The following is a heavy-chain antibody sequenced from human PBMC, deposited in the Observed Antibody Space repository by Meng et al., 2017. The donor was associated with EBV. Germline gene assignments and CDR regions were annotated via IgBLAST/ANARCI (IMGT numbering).Heavy chain of an antibody. D-gene: IGHD6-19*01. CDR2: FNAGNDNT. CDR1: GFSFTSYA. V-gene: IGHV1-3*01. Sequence: QVQLVQSGAGVKKPGASVKVSCKASGFSFTSYAMHWVRQAPGQRLEWMGWFNAGNDNTEYSQKFQGRVTITRDTSASTAYMELSRLRSDDTAVYYCARVGIAVAGTGDYWGQGTLVTVSS. J-gene: IGHJ4*02. CDR3: ARVGIAVAGTGDY.